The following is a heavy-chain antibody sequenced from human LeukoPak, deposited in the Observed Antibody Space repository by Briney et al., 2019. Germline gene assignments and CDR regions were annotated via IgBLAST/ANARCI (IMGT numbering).Heavy chain of an antibody. Sequence: SVKVSCKASGGTFSSYAISWVRQAPGQGLEWMGGIIPIFGTANYAQKFQGRVTITADKSTSTAYMELSSLRSEDTAVYYCARDHDTAMAKGYYYYMDVWGKGTTVTVSS. J-gene: IGHJ6*03. CDR3: ARDHDTAMAKGYYYYMDV. D-gene: IGHD5-18*01. CDR1: GGTFSSYA. V-gene: IGHV1-69*06. CDR2: IIPIFGTA.